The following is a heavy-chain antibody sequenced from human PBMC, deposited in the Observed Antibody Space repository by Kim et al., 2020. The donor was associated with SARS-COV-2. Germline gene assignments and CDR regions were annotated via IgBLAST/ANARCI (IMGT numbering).Heavy chain of an antibody. CDR2: ISWNSGSI. CDR3: AKGDCSSTSCYGVVTALDY. J-gene: IGHJ4*02. D-gene: IGHD2-2*01. Sequence: GGSLRLSCAASGFTFDDYAMHWVRQAPGKGLEWVSGISWNSGSIGYADSVKGRFTISRDNAKNSLYLQMNSLRAEDTALYYCAKGDCSSTSCYGVVTALDYWGQGTLVTVSS. V-gene: IGHV3-9*01. CDR1: GFTFDDYA.